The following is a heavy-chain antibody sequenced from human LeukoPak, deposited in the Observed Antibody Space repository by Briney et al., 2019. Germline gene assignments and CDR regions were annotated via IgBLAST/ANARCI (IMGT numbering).Heavy chain of an antibody. CDR1: GGSISSGGYY. D-gene: IGHD3-3*01. J-gene: IGHJ4*02. CDR3: ARDHGRFPGYFDY. CDR2: IYHSGST. Sequence: SETLSLSCTVSGGSISSGGYYWSWIRQPPGKGLEWIGYIYHSGSTYYNPSLKSRVTISLDRSNNQFSLKLSSLTAADTAVYYCARDHGRFPGYFDYWGQGTLVTVSS. V-gene: IGHV4-30-2*01.